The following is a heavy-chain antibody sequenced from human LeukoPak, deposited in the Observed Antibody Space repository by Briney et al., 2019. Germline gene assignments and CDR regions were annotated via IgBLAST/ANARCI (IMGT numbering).Heavy chain of an antibody. CDR3: ARHRPGSCHFDY. V-gene: IGHV4-39*01. J-gene: IGHJ4*02. Sequence: PSETLSLTCTVSGGPISSSSYYWGWIRQPPGKGLEWIGSIYYGGSTYYNPSLKSRVTISVDTSKNQFSLKLSSVTAADTAVYYCARHRPGSCHFDYWGQGTLVTVSS. D-gene: IGHD1-26*01. CDR1: GGPISSSSYY. CDR2: IYYGGST.